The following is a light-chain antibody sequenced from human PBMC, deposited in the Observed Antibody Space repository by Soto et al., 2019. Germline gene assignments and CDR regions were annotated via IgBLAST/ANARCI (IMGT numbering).Light chain of an antibody. CDR1: QSVAKNY. J-gene: IGKJ1*01. CDR2: GPS. V-gene: IGKV3-20*01. Sequence: EIVLTQSPGTLSLSPGERATLSCRASQSVAKNYLAWYQQEPGQDPRLLIYGPSSRATGLPDRFSGSGSGTDFTRTISRLEPEDFAVYYCHQDASSPQTFGQGTKVELK. CDR3: HQDASSPQT.